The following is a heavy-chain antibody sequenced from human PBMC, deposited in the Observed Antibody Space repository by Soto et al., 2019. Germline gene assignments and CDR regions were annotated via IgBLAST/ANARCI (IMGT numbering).Heavy chain of an antibody. Sequence: GGSLRLSCAASGFTFSSYAMSWVRQAPGKGLEWVSAISGSGGSTYYADSVKGRFTISRDNSKNTLYLQMNSLRAEDTAVYYCAKGRDSGSYYKAHHFDYWGQGTLVTVSS. CDR2: ISGSGGST. V-gene: IGHV3-23*01. D-gene: IGHD1-26*01. CDR3: AKGRDSGSYYKAHHFDY. CDR1: GFTFSSYA. J-gene: IGHJ4*02.